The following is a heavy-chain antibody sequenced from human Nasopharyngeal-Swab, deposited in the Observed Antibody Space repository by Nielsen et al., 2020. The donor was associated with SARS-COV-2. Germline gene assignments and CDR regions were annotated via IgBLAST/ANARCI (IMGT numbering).Heavy chain of an antibody. CDR3: ARDRPIPGYGGNSYYYGMDV. CDR2: ISNGGGFT. V-gene: IGHV3-23*01. J-gene: IGHJ6*02. Sequence: GESLKISCAASGFSFSSYGMSWVRQAPGKGLEWVSVISNGGGFTYYADSVKGRFTISRDNSKNTLYLQMNSLSAEDTAVYYCARDRPIPGYGGNSYYYGMDVWGQGTTVTVSS. D-gene: IGHD4-23*01. CDR1: GFSFSSYG.